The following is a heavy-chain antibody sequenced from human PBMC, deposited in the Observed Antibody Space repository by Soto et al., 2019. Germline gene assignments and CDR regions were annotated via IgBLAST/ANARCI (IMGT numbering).Heavy chain of an antibody. CDR2: IYYSGST. Sequence: KPSETLSLTCTVSGGSISSGGYYWSWIRQHPGKGLERIGYIYYSGSTYYNPSLKSRVTISVDTSKNQFSLKLSSVTAADTAVYYCARSMVRGATPFDYWGQGTLVTVSS. D-gene: IGHD3-10*01. CDR1: GGSISSGGYY. V-gene: IGHV4-31*03. CDR3: ARSMVRGATPFDY. J-gene: IGHJ4*02.